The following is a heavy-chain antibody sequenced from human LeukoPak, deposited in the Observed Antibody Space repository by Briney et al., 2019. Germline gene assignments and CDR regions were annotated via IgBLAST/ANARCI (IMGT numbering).Heavy chain of an antibody. CDR2: IKEDGSEK. J-gene: IGHJ4*02. CDR1: GLNFSSRW. Sequence: GGSLRLSCAASGLNFSSRWMNWVRQAPGQGLEWVASIKEDGSEKHYVDSVKGRFTIPRDNGKNSLYLQMNSLRAEDTAVYYCARDSGWWRFDFWGQGTLVTVSS. D-gene: IGHD6-13*01. CDR3: ARDSGWWRFDF. V-gene: IGHV3-7*03.